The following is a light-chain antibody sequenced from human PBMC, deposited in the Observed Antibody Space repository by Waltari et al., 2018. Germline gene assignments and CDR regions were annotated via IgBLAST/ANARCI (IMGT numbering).Light chain of an antibody. CDR1: SGSIARNY. J-gene: IGLJ3*02. CDR3: QSFDSSSLWV. Sequence: NFMLIQPHSVSESPGKTVTISCTRSSGSIARNYVQWYQQRPGSAPTTVIYEDNQSPSGVPDRFSGSVDGSSNSASLTLSGLRAEDEADYHCQSFDSSSLWVFGGGTKLTVL. CDR2: EDN. V-gene: IGLV6-57*03.